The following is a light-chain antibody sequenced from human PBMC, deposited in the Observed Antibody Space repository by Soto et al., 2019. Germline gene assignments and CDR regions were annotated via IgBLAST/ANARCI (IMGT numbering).Light chain of an antibody. V-gene: IGKV3-15*01. CDR2: RAP. CDR1: QSVRSN. Sequence: EIVMTQSPATLSVSPGEGATLSCRASQSVRSNLAWYYQKPGQAPRLLIYRAPSRAAGLPDRFSGSGSETEFTLTISSLQSEDFAVYYCQQYNKWPITFGQGTRLEIK. CDR3: QQYNKWPIT. J-gene: IGKJ5*01.